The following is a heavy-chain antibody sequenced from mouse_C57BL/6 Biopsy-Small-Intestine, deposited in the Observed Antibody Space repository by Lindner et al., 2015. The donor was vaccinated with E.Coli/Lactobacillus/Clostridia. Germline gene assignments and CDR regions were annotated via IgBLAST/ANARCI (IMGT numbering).Heavy chain of an antibody. V-gene: IGHV1-42*01. Sequence: VQLQESGPELVKPGASMRMSCKAPGYSFTGYYINWVKQSPEKSLEWIGEINPSTGGTTYNQKFKAKATLTVDKSSSTAYMQLKSLTSEDSAVYYCARGYGSPWYFDVWGTGTTVTVSS. CDR2: INPSTGGT. CDR1: GYSFTGYY. CDR3: ARGYGSPWYFDV. J-gene: IGHJ1*03. D-gene: IGHD1-1*01.